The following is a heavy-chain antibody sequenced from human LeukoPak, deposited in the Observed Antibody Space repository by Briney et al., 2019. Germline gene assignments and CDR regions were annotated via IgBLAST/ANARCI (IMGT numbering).Heavy chain of an antibody. CDR3: ARVSKTYYYDSGSTFDY. D-gene: IGHD3-22*01. CDR2: ISFDRSEK. J-gene: IGHJ4*02. CDR1: GFTFSSFA. Sequence: GGSLRLSCAASGFTFSSFAMHWVRQAPGKGLEWVAVISFDRSEKYDADSVKGRFTISRDNSKNTLYLQMDSLRAEDTAVYYCARVSKTYYYDSGSTFDYWGQGTLVTVSS. V-gene: IGHV3-30*04.